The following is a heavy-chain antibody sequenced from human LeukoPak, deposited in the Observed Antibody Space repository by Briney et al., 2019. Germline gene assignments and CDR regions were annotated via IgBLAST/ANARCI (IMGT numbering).Heavy chain of an antibody. CDR1: GFTFSSFA. D-gene: IGHD3-22*01. J-gene: IGHJ4*02. V-gene: IGHV4-34*01. Sequence: GSLRLSCAASGFTFSSFAMSWIRQPPGKGLGWIGEINHSGSTNYNPSLKSRVTISVDTSKNQFSLKLSSVTAADTAVYYCAREDSVVSFDYWGQGTLVTVSS. CDR3: AREDSVVSFDY. CDR2: INHSGST.